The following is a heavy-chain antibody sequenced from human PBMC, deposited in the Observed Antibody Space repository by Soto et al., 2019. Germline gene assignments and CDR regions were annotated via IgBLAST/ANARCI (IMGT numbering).Heavy chain of an antibody. D-gene: IGHD2-15*01. CDR2: IFSNDEK. J-gene: IGHJ3*02. V-gene: IGHV2-26*01. Sequence: FRPKLVNNREALTMTGDVCVFSLSKDRMGVSWIRQPPGKALEWLAHIFSNDEKSYSTSLKSRLTISKDTSKSQVVLTMTNMDPVDTATYYCARIPSVYCSGGSCYSLAFDIRGQGTMVTVSS. CDR3: ARIPSVYCSGGSCYSLAFDI. CDR1: VFSLSKDRMG.